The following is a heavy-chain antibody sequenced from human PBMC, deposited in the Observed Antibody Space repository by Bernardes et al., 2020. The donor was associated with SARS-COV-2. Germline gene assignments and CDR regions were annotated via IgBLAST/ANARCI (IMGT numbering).Heavy chain of an antibody. Sequence: SLSLSCAVSGFTFSTHAMSWVRQAPGKGLEWVSSISDTGYGTYYADSVKGRFTISRDNSRSTLYLQMISLRADDTAVYYCARRDRYIQWANAFDLWGQGTMVTVSS. CDR2: ISDTGYGT. CDR1: GFTFSTHA. J-gene: IGHJ3*01. D-gene: IGHD3-16*02. CDR3: ARRDRYIQWANAFDL. V-gene: IGHV3-23*01.